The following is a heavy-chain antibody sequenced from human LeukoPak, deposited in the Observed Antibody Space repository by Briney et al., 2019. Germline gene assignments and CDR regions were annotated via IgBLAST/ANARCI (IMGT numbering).Heavy chain of an antibody. CDR3: TRVGQWLVENDWFDP. J-gene: IGHJ5*02. CDR2: INPNSGDT. V-gene: IGHV1-2*02. D-gene: IGHD6-19*01. CDR1: EYTFTAYY. Sequence: ASVKVSCKASEYTFTAYYVHWVRHAPGQGLDWIGWINPNSGDTNFSQNFQGRVTMTRDMSISTVYMELSRLRSDDTAVYYCTRVGQWLVENDWFDPWGQGTLVSVSS.